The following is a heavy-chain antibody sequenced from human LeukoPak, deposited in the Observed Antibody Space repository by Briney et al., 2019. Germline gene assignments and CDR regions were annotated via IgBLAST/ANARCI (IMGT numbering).Heavy chain of an antibody. CDR3: ARYSSGSYYFDY. Sequence: PSETLSLTCAVYGGSFSGYYWSWIRQPPGKGLEWIGEINHSGSTNYNPSLKSRVTISVDTSKNQFSLKLSSVTAADTAVYYCARYSSGSYYFDYLGQGTLVTVSS. J-gene: IGHJ4*02. D-gene: IGHD1-26*01. CDR2: INHSGST. V-gene: IGHV4-34*01. CDR1: GGSFSGYY.